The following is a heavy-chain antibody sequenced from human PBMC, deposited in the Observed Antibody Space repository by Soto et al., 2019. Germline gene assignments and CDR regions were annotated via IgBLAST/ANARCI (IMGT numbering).Heavy chain of an antibody. J-gene: IGHJ5*02. CDR1: GGSITSYY. D-gene: IGHD1-26*01. Sequence: SETLSLTCTVSGGSITSYYWSWIRQPPGKGLEWIGYIYYSGSTNYNPSLKSRVTISVDTSKNQFSLKLSSVTAADTAVYYCARDIAGSWFDPWGQGTLVTVSS. V-gene: IGHV4-59*01. CDR2: IYYSGST. CDR3: ARDIAGSWFDP.